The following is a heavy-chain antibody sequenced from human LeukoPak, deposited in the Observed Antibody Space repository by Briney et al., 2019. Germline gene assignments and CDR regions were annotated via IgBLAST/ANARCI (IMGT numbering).Heavy chain of an antibody. Sequence: ASVKVSCKASGYTFTTSDINWVRQASGQGLEWLGWMNPNSGKTGYAQKFQGRVTITRNTSISTAYMELSSLRSDGTAVYYCATEGVSYNDGGYDPFDYWGQGTLVTVSS. D-gene: IGHD5-12*01. CDR3: ATEGVSYNDGGYDPFDY. V-gene: IGHV1-8*03. CDR2: MNPNSGKT. J-gene: IGHJ4*02. CDR1: GYTFTTSD.